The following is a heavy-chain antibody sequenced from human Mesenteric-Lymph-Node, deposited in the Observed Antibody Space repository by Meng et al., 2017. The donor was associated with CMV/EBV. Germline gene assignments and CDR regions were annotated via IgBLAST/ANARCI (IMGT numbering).Heavy chain of an antibody. CDR1: GFIFDDYG. D-gene: IGHD3-22*01. J-gene: IGHJ5*02. CDR3: ARQVGYYNWFDP. Sequence: GESLKISCAASGFIFDDYGMTWVRQTPGKGLEWVSGVNWNGGTTTYADSVKGRFTISRDNAKNSLYLQMNSLRAEDTAVYYCARQVGYYNWFDPWGQGTLVTVSS. CDR2: VNWNGGTT. V-gene: IGHV3-20*04.